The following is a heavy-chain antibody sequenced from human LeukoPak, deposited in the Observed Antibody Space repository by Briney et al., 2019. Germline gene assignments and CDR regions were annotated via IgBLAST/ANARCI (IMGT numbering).Heavy chain of an antibody. V-gene: IGHV3-15*01. CDR2: IKSKTDGGTT. D-gene: IGHD1-26*01. CDR3: TTEDVGYSQLLFDY. J-gene: IGHJ4*02. CDR1: GFTFNNYA. Sequence: GGSLRLSCAASGFTFNNYAMTWVRQAPGKGLVWVGRIKSKTDGGTTDYAAPVKGRFTISRDDSKITLYLQMNSLKTEDSAVYYCTTEDVGYSQLLFDYWGQGTLVTVSS.